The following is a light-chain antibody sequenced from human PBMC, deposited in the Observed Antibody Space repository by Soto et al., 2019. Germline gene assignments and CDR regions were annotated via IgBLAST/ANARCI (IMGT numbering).Light chain of an antibody. CDR3: QVWDTRSVV. Sequence: SYVLTQPPSVSVAPGQTARITCGGNNIGIKSVHWYQQKPGQAPVLVDYDDGDRPSGIPERIYASNSGNTATLTISRVEGGDEADYYCQVWDTRSVVFGGGTKLTVL. CDR1: NIGIKS. J-gene: IGLJ3*02. CDR2: DDG. V-gene: IGLV3-21*02.